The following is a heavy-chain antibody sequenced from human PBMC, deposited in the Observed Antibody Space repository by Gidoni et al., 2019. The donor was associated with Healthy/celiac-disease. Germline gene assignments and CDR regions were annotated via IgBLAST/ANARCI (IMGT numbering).Heavy chain of an antibody. Sequence: EVQLVESGGGLVQPGGSLRLSCSASGFPFSRYAISWVRQAPGKGLEWVSAISGSGGSTYYADSVKGRFTISRDNSKNTLYLQMNSLRAEDTAVYYCAKEGEGIVLMVYADYWGQGTLVTVSS. CDR2: ISGSGGST. CDR1: GFPFSRYA. J-gene: IGHJ4*02. CDR3: AKEGEGIVLMVYADY. D-gene: IGHD2-8*01. V-gene: IGHV3-23*04.